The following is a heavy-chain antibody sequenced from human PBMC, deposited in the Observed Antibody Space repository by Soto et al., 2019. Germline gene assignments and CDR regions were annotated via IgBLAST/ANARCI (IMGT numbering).Heavy chain of an antibody. J-gene: IGHJ4*02. CDR3: TTARNGDYSVDY. Sequence: GXSLRLSCAASGFTFSNAWLNWFRQAPGKGLEWVGRIKSKTDGGTTDYAAPVKGRFTISRDDSKNTLYLQMNSLKTEDTAVYYCTTARNGDYSVDYWGQGTLVTVSS. CDR1: GFTFSNAW. D-gene: IGHD4-17*01. V-gene: IGHV3-15*07. CDR2: IKSKTDGGTT.